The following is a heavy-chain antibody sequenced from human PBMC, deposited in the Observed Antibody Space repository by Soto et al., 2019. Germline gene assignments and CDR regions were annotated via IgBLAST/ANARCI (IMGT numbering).Heavy chain of an antibody. CDR2: IYYRGNA. CDR1: DDSINSDKYY. J-gene: IGHJ2*01. D-gene: IGHD5-12*01. CDR3: VYYCVIGFPDIVATIGLGHWYFDL. V-gene: IGHV4-39*01. Sequence: PSETLSLTCSVSDDSINSDKYYWGWIRQPPGKGLEWIGSIYYRGNAYYNPSLQTRVTISLDKSRSQFSLKLSSVTAADKAVYTAVYYCVIGFPDIVATIGLGHWYFDLWGRCTLVTVSS.